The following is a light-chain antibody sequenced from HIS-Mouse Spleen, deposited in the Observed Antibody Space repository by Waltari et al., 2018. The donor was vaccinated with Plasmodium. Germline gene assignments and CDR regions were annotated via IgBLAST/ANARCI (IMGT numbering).Light chain of an antibody. CDR3: AAWEDSLNGHGV. CDR1: SPNIGSNP. V-gene: IGLV1-44*01. Sequence: SVLTQPPSASGTPGQRVTISCSGSSPNIGSNPVNWYQQPPGTPPKLLTYSDKHRPSGGPSGCSGAKSCASASWAISGRHAEEEADYYWAAWEDSLNGHGVFGGGTKLTVL. CDR2: SDK. J-gene: IGLJ3*02.